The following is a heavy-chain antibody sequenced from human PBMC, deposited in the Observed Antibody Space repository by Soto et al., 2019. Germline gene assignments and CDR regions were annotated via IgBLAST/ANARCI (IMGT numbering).Heavy chain of an antibody. J-gene: IGHJ5*02. CDR1: GDSISTVDYF. Sequence: PSETLSLTCSVSGDSISTVDYFWAWVRQPPGQALEYIGYIYKSATTYYNPSFESRVAISLDTSKSQFSLNVTSLTSADTAVYFCARGRYCLTGRCFQNSFDPWRQGTLVTVSS. D-gene: IGHD2-15*01. CDR2: IYKSATT. CDR3: ARGRYCLTGRCFQNSFDP. V-gene: IGHV4-30-4*01.